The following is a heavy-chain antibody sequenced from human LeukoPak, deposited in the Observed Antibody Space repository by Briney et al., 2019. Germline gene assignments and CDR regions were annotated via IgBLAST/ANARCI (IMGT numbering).Heavy chain of an antibody. CDR3: AKERISKSFFDY. J-gene: IGHJ4*02. CDR2: ISSSSSYI. Sequence: GGSLRLSCAASGFTFSSYSMNWVRQAPGKGLEWVSSISSSSSYINYADSVRGRFTISRDNAKNSLFLQMDSLRAEDTAVYYCAKERISKSFFDYWGQGTLVTVSS. CDR1: GFTFSSYS. D-gene: IGHD2-15*01. V-gene: IGHV3-21*04.